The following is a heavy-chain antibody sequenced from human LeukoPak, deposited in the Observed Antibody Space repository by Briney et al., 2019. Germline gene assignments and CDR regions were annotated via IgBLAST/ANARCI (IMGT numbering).Heavy chain of an antibody. V-gene: IGHV4-38-2*02. D-gene: IGHD3-3*01. CDR2: IYHSGST. CDR3: AREFSWSGFFDY. Sequence: PSETLSLTCTVSGYSISSGYYWGWIRQPPGKGLEWIGSIYHSGSTNYNPSLKSRVTISVDTSKNQFSLKLSSVTAADTAVYYCAREFSWSGFFDYWGQGTLVTVSS. CDR1: GYSISSGYY. J-gene: IGHJ4*02.